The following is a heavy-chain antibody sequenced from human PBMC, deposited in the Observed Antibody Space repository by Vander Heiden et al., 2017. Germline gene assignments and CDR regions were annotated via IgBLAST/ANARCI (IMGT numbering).Heavy chain of an antibody. CDR1: GLTFNNAW. Sequence: EVQLVESGGGFVKPGGSLSLSCPAPGLTFNNAWMNWVSQAPGKGLEWVGRIKSKAAGGTTDYAAPVKGRFTISRDDSKNTLYLQMNSLRAEDTALYYCSTRPPDGCRSTNCHPTFDFWGQGTLVTVSS. CDR3: STRPPDGCRSTNCHPTFDF. V-gene: IGHV3-15*07. J-gene: IGHJ4*02. CDR2: IKSKAAGGTT. D-gene: IGHD2-2*01.